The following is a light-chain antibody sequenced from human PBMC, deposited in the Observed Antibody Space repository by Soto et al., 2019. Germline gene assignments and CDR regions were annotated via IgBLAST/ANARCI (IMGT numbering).Light chain of an antibody. CDR2: AAS. V-gene: IGKV1-27*01. J-gene: IGKJ1*01. CDR1: QGISNY. CDR3: QKYNSAPRT. Sequence: DIQMTQSPSSLSASVGDRVTITCRASQGISNYLAWYQQKPGKVPQLLIYAASNLQSEVPSRFSGSGSGTDFTLTISSLEPEDVATYYCQKYNSAPRTFGQGTKVEIK.